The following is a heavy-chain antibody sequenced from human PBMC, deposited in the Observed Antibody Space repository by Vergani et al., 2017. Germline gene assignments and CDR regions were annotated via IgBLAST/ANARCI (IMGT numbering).Heavy chain of an antibody. CDR3: ARDRGDGYNTHNWFDP. Sequence: QVQLVQSGAEVEKPGSSVKVSCKASGGTFSSYAISWVRQAPGQGLEWMGRIIPILGIANYAQKFQGRVTITADNSTSTAYMELSSLRSEDTAVYYCARDRGDGYNTHNWFDPWGQGTLVTVSS. CDR1: GGTFSSYA. D-gene: IGHD5-24*01. V-gene: IGHV1-69*04. J-gene: IGHJ5*02. CDR2: IIPILGIA.